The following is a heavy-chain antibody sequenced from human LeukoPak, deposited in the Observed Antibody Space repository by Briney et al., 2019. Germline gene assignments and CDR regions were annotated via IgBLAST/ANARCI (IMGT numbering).Heavy chain of an antibody. Sequence: GGSLRLSCAASGFTFSSYSMNWVRQAPGKGLEWVSSISSSSSYIYYAGSVKGRFTISRDNAKNSLYLQMNSLRAEDTAVYYCARESLGSSGYYRDYWGQGTLVTVSS. CDR2: ISSSSSYI. CDR1: GFTFSSYS. CDR3: ARESLGSSGYYRDY. D-gene: IGHD3-22*01. V-gene: IGHV3-21*01. J-gene: IGHJ4*02.